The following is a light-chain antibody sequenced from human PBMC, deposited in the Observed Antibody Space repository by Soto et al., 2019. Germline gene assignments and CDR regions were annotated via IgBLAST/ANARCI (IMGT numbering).Light chain of an antibody. J-gene: IGKJ3*01. CDR2: AVS. CDR3: PQRSQYTRT. CDR1: QNIITY. V-gene: IGKV1-39*01. Sequence: DIQMTQSPSSLSASVGDRVTITCRASQNIITYLNWYQQKPGKPPKLLMYAVSSLQSGAPSRFSGSGSGTDVTLTISSLLYDDIAAYYFPQRSQYTRTFGLGTKVDI.